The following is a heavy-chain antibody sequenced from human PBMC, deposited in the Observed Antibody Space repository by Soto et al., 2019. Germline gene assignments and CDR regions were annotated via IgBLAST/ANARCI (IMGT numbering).Heavy chain of an antibody. D-gene: IGHD1-1*01. J-gene: IGHJ4*02. CDR2: IHYTGRT. CDR3: ARHVHSSGNEAFDY. V-gene: IGHV4-59*08. CDR1: GGSSSSYY. Sequence: PSETLSLTCTVSGGSSSSYYWIWIRQPPGKGLEWIGYIHYTGRTSYNPSLKSRITVSLDKSKNQFSLSLSSATAADTAVYYCARHVHSSGNEAFDYWGQGTLVTVSS.